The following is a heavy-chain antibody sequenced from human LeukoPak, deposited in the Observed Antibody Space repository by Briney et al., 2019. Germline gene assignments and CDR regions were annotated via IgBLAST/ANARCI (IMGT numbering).Heavy chain of an antibody. CDR2: INHSGST. Sequence: PSETLSLTCAVYGGSFSGYYWSWLRQPPGKGLEWIGEINHSGSTNYNPSLKSRVTISVDTSKNQFSLNLRSVTAEDTAVYYCARGESSGWPFDYWGQGTLVTVSS. CDR1: GGSFSGYY. CDR3: ARGESSGWPFDY. D-gene: IGHD6-19*01. V-gene: IGHV4-34*01. J-gene: IGHJ4*02.